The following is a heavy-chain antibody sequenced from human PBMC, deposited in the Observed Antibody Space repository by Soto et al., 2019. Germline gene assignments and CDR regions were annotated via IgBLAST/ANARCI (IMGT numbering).Heavy chain of an antibody. CDR3: ARGNMDV. D-gene: IGHD1-1*01. J-gene: IGHJ6*02. Sequence: QVQLVESGGGVAQPGRSLRLSCAASAFTLSKFVMHWVRQAPGKGLEWVAVTSNDGSNTFYAGSVEGRFTISRDNSKSVVYLQMNSLRDEDTAVYYCARGNMDVWGRGTTVTVSS. V-gene: IGHV3-30-3*01. CDR2: TSNDGSNT. CDR1: AFTLSKFV.